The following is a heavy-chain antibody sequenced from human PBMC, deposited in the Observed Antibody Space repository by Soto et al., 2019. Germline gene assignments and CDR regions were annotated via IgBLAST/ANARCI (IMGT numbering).Heavy chain of an antibody. CDR3: ARVRSRLRLYNWFDP. CDR1: GYTFTSYG. D-gene: IGHD5-12*01. V-gene: IGHV1-18*01. CDR2: ISAYNGNT. Sequence: QVQVVQSGAEVKKPGASVKVSCKASGYTFTSYGISWVRQAPGQGLKWMGWISAYNGNTNYTQKLQGRVTMTTDTSTSTAYMELRSLRSDDTAVYYCARVRSRLRLYNWFDPWGQGTLVTVSS. J-gene: IGHJ5*02.